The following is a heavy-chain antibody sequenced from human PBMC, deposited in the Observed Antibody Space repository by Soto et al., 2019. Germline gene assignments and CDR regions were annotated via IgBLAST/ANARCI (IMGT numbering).Heavy chain of an antibody. J-gene: IGHJ6*02. V-gene: IGHV1-18*01. CDR1: GYTFTSYG. D-gene: IGHD3-3*01. CDR2: ISAYNGNT. CDR3: ARGSGDFWSGYYYYYYGMDV. Sequence: ASVKVSCKASGYTFTSYGISWVRQAPGQGLEWMGWISAYNGNTNYAQKLQGGVTMTTDTSTSTAYMELRSLRSDDTAVYYCARGSGDFWSGYYYYYYGMDVWGQGTTVTVSS.